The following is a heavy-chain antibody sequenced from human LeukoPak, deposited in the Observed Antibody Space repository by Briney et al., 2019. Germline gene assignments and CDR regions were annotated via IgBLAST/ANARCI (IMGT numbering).Heavy chain of an antibody. CDR2: VYYSGTT. D-gene: IGHD6-19*01. Sequence: SETLSLTCSVSGGSISLSYYYWGWIRQPPGKALEWIGGVYYSGTTSYNPSLKSRVTISVDMSKNHFSLRLSSVTAADTAMYYCARGTLYSGWSYYFDYWGQGSQVTVSS. J-gene: IGHJ4*02. CDR1: GGSISLSYYY. V-gene: IGHV4-39*07. CDR3: ARGTLYSGWSYYFDY.